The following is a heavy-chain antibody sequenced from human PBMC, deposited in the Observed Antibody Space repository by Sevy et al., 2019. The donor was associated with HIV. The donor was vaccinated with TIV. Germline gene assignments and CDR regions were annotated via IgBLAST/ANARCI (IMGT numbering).Heavy chain of an antibody. D-gene: IGHD3-22*01. Sequence: ASVKLSCKVSGSTLTRLAIHWVRQAPGKGPEWMGSFDPEDGETIYSQKFQGRVTMTEDTSTDTGYMELSSLRSEDTAVYYCATTKDYYDSSGSPFDDWGQGTLVTVSS. CDR2: FDPEDGET. CDR1: GSTLTRLA. V-gene: IGHV1-24*01. CDR3: ATTKDYYDSSGSPFDD. J-gene: IGHJ4*02.